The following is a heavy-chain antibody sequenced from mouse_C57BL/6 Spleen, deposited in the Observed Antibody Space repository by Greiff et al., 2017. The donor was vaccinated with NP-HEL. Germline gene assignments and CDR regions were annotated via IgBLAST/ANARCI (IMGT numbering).Heavy chain of an antibody. V-gene: IGHV5-12*01. CDR3: ARRPYGGYFDY. D-gene: IGHD1-1*02. CDR2: ISNGGGST. CDR1: GFTFSDYY. J-gene: IGHJ2*01. Sequence: DVKLVESGGGLVQPGGSLKLSCAASGFTFSDYYMYWVRQTPEKRLEWVAYISNGGGSTYYPDTVKGRFTISRDNAKNTLYLQMSRLKSEDTAMYYCARRPYGGYFDYWGQGTTLTVSS.